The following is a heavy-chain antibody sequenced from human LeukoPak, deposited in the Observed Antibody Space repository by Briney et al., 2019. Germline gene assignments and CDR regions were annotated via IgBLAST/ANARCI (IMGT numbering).Heavy chain of an antibody. D-gene: IGHD6-19*01. CDR2: VKSDESDT. CDR3: ARDLSSGWSDHYYGMDV. V-gene: IGHV3-74*01. Sequence: QPGGSLRLSCAASGSTFSRYWMHWVRQAPGKGLVWVSRVKSDESDTIYADSVKGRFTISRDNAKNSLYLQMNSLRAEDTAVYYCARDLSSGWSDHYYGMDVWGQGTTVTVSS. J-gene: IGHJ6*02. CDR1: GSTFSRYW.